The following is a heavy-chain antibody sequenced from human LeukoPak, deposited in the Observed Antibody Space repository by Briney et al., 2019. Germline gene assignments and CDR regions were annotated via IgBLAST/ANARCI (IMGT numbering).Heavy chain of an antibody. CDR1: GGSISSGDYY. V-gene: IGHV4-30-4*01. D-gene: IGHD3-10*01. Sequence: SETLSLTCTVSGGSISSGDYYWSWIRQPPGKGLEWIGEMHQSGTTNYNPSLKSRVTMSVDKSKNQFTLKLSSVTAADTAVYFCASADYYRIDFWGQGTLVTVSS. J-gene: IGHJ4*02. CDR2: MHQSGTT. CDR3: ASADYYRIDF.